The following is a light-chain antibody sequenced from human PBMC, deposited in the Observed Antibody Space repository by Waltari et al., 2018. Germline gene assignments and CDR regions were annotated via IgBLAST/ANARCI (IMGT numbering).Light chain of an antibody. J-gene: IGKJ3*01. Sequence: DIVMTQSPDSLAVSLGERATINCKSSPSVLYSSNNKNYLAWYQQKPGQPPKLLIYWASTRESGVPDRFSGSGSGTDFTLTISSLQAEDVAVYYCQQYYSTPLITFGPGTKVDIK. CDR1: PSVLYSSNNKNY. CDR2: WAS. V-gene: IGKV4-1*01. CDR3: QQYYSTPLIT.